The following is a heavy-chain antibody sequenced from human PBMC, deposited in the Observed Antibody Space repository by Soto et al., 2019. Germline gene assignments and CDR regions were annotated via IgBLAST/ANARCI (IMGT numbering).Heavy chain of an antibody. V-gene: IGHV4-30-4*01. J-gene: IGHJ4*02. CDR1: GGSMSRGDYY. Sequence: PSETLSLTCTVSGGSMSRGDYYWSWIRQPPGKGLEWIGFIYHTGSTYYSPSLKNRVAISVDTSKNQFSLKLSSVTAADTAVYYCASLPATSDFDYWGQGTLVTVSS. CDR3: ASLPATSDFDY. CDR2: IYHTGST. D-gene: IGHD2-2*01.